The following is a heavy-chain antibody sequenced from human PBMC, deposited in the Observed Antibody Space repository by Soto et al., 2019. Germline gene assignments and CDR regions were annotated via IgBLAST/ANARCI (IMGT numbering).Heavy chain of an antibody. D-gene: IGHD6-19*01. CDR2: MNPNSGNT. V-gene: IGHV1-8*02. CDR3: ARDRIAVAGSYWFDP. Sequence: ASVKVSCKASGGTFSSYAISWVRQATGQGLEWMGWMNPNSGNTGYAQKFQGRVTMTRNTSISTAYMELSSLRSEDTAVYYCARDRIAVAGSYWFDPWGQGTLVTVSS. CDR1: GGTFSSYA. J-gene: IGHJ5*02.